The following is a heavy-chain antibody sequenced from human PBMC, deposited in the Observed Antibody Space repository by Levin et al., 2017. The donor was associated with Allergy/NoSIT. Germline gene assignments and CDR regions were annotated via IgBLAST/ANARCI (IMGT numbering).Heavy chain of an antibody. Sequence: GASVKVSCKASGYTFTSYGISWVRQAPGQGLEWMGWISAYNGNTNYAQKLQGRVTMTTDTSTSTAYMELRSLRSDDTAVYYCARYCSGGSCYPQWWFDPWGQGTLVTVSS. CDR3: ARYCSGGSCYPQWWFDP. CDR1: GYTFTSYG. CDR2: ISAYNGNT. V-gene: IGHV1-18*01. J-gene: IGHJ5*02. D-gene: IGHD2-15*01.